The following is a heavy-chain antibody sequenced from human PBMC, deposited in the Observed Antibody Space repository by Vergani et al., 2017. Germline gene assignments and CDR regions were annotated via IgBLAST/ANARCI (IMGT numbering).Heavy chain of an antibody. J-gene: IGHJ4*02. V-gene: IGHV3-23*04. CDR3: AKDPDGSGSYAAAY. Sequence: EVQLVESGGGLVQPGGSLRLSCTASGFIFTNYAMSWVRQAPGKGLEWVSAISARGSSTYYADSVKGRFTISRDNSKNTLHLQMNSLRAEDTALYYCAKDPDGSGSYAAAYWGQGTLVTVSS. CDR2: ISARGSST. D-gene: IGHD6-19*01. CDR1: GFIFTNYA.